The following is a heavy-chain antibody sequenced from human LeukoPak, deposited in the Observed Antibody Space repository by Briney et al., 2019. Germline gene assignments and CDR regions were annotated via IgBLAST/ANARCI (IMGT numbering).Heavy chain of an antibody. Sequence: GKSLRLSCAASGFTFNNYGMHWVRQAPGKGLEWVAVISYDGRNKHYPDSVKGRFTISRDISTDTLWLQMDSRRTEDTAVYYCAKGPLRGTAAAIDYWGQGTLVTGSS. J-gene: IGHJ4*02. CDR3: AKGPLRGTAAAIDY. CDR1: GFTFNNYG. CDR2: ISYDGRNK. D-gene: IGHD2-2*01. V-gene: IGHV3-30*18.